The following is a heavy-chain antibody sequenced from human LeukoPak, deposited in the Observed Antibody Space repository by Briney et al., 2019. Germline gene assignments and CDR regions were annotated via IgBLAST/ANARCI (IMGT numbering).Heavy chain of an antibody. Sequence: ASVKVSCKASGYTFTSYGMSWVRQAPGQGLECMGWISAYNGNTNYAQKLLGRVTMTTDTSTSTAYMELRSLRSDDTAVYYCARDSPYGDYEAYYGMDVWGKGTTVTVSS. CDR3: ARDSPYGDYEAYYGMDV. D-gene: IGHD4-17*01. CDR1: GYTFTSYG. CDR2: ISAYNGNT. V-gene: IGHV1-18*04. J-gene: IGHJ6*04.